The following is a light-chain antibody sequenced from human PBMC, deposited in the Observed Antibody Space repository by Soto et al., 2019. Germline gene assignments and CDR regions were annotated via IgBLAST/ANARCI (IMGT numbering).Light chain of an antibody. Sequence: EIVLTQSPGTLSLSPGERATLSCRASQSVSNNYLAWYQQKPGQAPRLLIYGASTRATGIPDRFSGSGSGTDFTLTISRLEPEDFAVYYCQQYAASPITFGQGTKGDIK. V-gene: IGKV3-20*01. CDR3: QQYAASPIT. J-gene: IGKJ1*01. CDR2: GAS. CDR1: QSVSNNY.